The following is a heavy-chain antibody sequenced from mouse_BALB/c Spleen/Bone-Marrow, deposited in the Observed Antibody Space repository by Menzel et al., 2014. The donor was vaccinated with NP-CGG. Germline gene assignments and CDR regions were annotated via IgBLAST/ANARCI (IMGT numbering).Heavy chain of an antibody. Sequence: EVKLEESGGGLVQPGGSLRLSCATSGFTFSDYYMSWVRQPPGKALEWLGFIRNKAKGYTTEYIPSVKGRFTISRDNSQSMLYLQKNTLRAEDSATYYCARDRNNDIHWYLDVWGAGTTVTVSS. D-gene: IGHD2-12*01. CDR2: IRNKAKGYTT. CDR3: ARDRNNDIHWYLDV. V-gene: IGHV7-3*02. J-gene: IGHJ1*01. CDR1: GFTFSDYY.